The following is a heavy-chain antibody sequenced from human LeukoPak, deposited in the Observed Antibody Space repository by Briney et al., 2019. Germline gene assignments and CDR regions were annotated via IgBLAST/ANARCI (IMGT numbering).Heavy chain of an antibody. J-gene: IGHJ5*02. Sequence: SQTLSLTCAISGDSVSSNSAAWNWNRQSPSRGLEWLGRTYYRSKWHNDYAVSVKSRITINPDTSKNQFSLQLNSVTPEDTAVYYCAREIAAPAEGWFDPWGQGTLVTVSS. CDR2: TYYRSKWHN. V-gene: IGHV6-1*01. D-gene: IGHD6-13*01. CDR3: AREIAAPAEGWFDP. CDR1: GDSVSSNSAA.